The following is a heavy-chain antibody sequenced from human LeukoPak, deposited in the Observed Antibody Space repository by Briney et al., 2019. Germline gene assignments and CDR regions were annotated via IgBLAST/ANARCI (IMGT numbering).Heavy chain of an antibody. D-gene: IGHD6-13*01. CDR2: INPNSGGT. Sequence: ASVKVSCKASGYTFTGYYIHWVRQAPGQGLEWMGWINPNSGGTNYAQKFQGRVTMTRDTSFTTAYMELSRLRSDDTAVYYCARDGIAAAGTGVRGQGTLVTVSS. CDR1: GYTFTGYY. V-gene: IGHV1-2*02. CDR3: ARDGIAAAGTGV. J-gene: IGHJ1*01.